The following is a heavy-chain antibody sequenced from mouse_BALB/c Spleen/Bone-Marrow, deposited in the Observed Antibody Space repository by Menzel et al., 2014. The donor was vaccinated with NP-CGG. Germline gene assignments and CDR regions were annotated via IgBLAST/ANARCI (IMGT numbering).Heavy chain of an antibody. CDR1: GYTFTSYW. CDR2: IAPGSGST. Sequence: DLVKPGASVKLSCKASGYTFTSYWINWIKQRPGQGLEWIGRIAPGSGSTYYNEMFKGKATLTVDTSSSTAYIQLSSLSSEDSAVYFCARRYFDGWGAGTTVTVSS. V-gene: IGHV1S41*01. CDR3: ARRYFDG. J-gene: IGHJ1*01.